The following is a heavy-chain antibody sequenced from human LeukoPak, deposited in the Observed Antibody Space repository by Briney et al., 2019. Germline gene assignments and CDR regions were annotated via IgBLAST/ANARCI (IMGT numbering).Heavy chain of an antibody. CDR1: GFTFSGYS. CDR2: ISSSSNYI. V-gene: IGHV3-21*01. J-gene: IGHJ4*02. CDR3: AIDYGDYVY. Sequence: PGGSLRLSCAASGFTFSGYSMNWVRQAPGKGLEWVSSISSSSNYIYYADSLRGRFTISRDNAKNSLYLRMSSLRAEDTAVYYCAIDYGDYVYWGQGTLVTVSS. D-gene: IGHD4-17*01.